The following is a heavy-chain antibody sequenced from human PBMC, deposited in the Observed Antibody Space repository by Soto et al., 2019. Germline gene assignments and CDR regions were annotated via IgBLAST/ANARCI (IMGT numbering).Heavy chain of an antibody. Sequence: QVQLVQSGAEVKKPGSSVKVSCKASGGTFSSYAISWVRQAPGQGLEWMGGIIPIFCTANYAQKFQGRVTITADESTGTAYWELRSRSLEDTAVYYWAGNRNHDFWGVLSYNYGMDVGGKGPTVPVSS. CDR2: IIPIFCTA. CDR1: GGTFSSYA. J-gene: IGHJ6*04. D-gene: IGHD3-3*01. V-gene: IGHV1-69*01. CDR3: AGNRNHDFWGVLSYNYGMDV.